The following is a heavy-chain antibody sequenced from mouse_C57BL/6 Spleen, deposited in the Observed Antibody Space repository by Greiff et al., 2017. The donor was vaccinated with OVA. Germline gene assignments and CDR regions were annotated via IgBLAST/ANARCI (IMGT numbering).Heavy chain of an antibody. V-gene: IGHV5-4*01. J-gene: IGHJ4*01. CDR3: ARDGVITTPVGAMDY. CDR1: GFTFSSYA. Sequence: EVKLVESGGGLVKPGGSLKLSCAASGFTFSSYAMSWVRQTPEKRLEWVATISDGGSYTYYPDNVKGRFTISRDNAKNNLYLQMSHLKSEDTAMYDCARDGVITTPVGAMDYWGQGTSVTVSS. CDR2: ISDGGSYT. D-gene: IGHD1-1*01.